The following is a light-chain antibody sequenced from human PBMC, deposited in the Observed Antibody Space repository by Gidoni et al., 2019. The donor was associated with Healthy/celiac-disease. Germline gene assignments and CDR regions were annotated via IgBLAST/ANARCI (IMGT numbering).Light chain of an antibody. Sequence: EIILTQSPATLSLSPGDRATLSCRASQGVSSYLAWYQQRPGQAPRLLIYDASNRATGIPARFSGSGSGTDFTLPISSLEPEDFAVYYCQQRSNWPPGVTFGGGTKVEIK. CDR1: QGVSSY. V-gene: IGKV3-11*01. J-gene: IGKJ4*01. CDR2: DAS. CDR3: QQRSNWPPGVT.